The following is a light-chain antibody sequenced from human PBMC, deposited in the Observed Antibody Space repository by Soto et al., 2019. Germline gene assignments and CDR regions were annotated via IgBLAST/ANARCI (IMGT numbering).Light chain of an antibody. CDR2: GAS. CDR1: QSVSSN. Sequence: EMVMTQSPATLSVSPGERATLSCRASQSVSSNLAWYQQKPGQAPRLLIYGASTRATGIPATFSGRGSGTEFTLTISSLQSEDFAVYYCQQYNNWPRTFGRGTKVDIK. CDR3: QQYNNWPRT. J-gene: IGKJ1*01. V-gene: IGKV3-15*01.